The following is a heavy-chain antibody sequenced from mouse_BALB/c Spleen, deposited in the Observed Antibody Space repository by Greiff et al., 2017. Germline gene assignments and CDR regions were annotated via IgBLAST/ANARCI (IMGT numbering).Heavy chain of an antibody. J-gene: IGHJ3*01. CDR2: IWAGGST. D-gene: IGHD2-10*02. CDR3: ARGGGVVWGFAY. V-gene: IGHV2-9*02. Sequence: VKLVESGPGLVAPSQSLSITCTVSGFSLTSYGVHWVRQPPGKGLEWLGVIWAGGSTNYNSALMSRLSISKDNSKSQVFLKMNSLQTDDTAIYYCARGGGVVWGFAYRGQGTLVTVSA. CDR1: GFSLTSYG.